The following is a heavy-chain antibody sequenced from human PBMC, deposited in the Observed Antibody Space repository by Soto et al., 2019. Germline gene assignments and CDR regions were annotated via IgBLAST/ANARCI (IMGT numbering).Heavy chain of an antibody. D-gene: IGHD3-10*01. CDR1: GFPFNSYW. J-gene: IGHJ4*02. CDR2: VRLDGADQ. Sequence: GGSLRLFCAASGFPFNSYWMTWVRQAPGRGLEWVANVRLDGADQNYADSVKGRFTISRDNAKNLLHLQMNSLRDEDTAVYYCARVGGPTNFDYWGQGTLVTVSS. V-gene: IGHV3-7*01. CDR3: ARVGGPTNFDY.